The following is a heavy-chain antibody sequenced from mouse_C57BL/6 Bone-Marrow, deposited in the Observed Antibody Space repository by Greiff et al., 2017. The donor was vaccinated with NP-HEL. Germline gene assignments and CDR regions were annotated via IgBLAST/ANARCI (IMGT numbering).Heavy chain of an antibody. CDR2: IYPRSGNT. J-gene: IGHJ4*01. V-gene: IGHV1-81*01. CDR3: AREGELGRRYAMDY. D-gene: IGHD4-1*01. Sequence: VKLMESGAELARPGASVKLSCKASGYTFTSYGISWVKQRTGQGLEWIGEIYPRSGNTYYNEKFKGKATLTADKSSSTAYMELRSLTSEDSAVYFCAREGELGRRYAMDYWGQGTSVTVSS. CDR1: GYTFTSYG.